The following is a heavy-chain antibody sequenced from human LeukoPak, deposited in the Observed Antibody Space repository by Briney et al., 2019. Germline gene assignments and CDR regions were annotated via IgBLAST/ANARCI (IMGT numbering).Heavy chain of an antibody. Sequence: ASVKVSCKASGYTFTSYYMHWVRQAPGQGLEWMGIINPSGGSTSYAQKFQGRVTMTRDTSTSTVYMELSSLRAEDTAVYYCANLPLLRKTVTSIFDYWGQGTLVTVSS. J-gene: IGHJ4*02. D-gene: IGHD4-17*01. V-gene: IGHV1-46*01. CDR1: GYTFTSYY. CDR2: INPSGGST. CDR3: ANLPLLRKTVTSIFDY.